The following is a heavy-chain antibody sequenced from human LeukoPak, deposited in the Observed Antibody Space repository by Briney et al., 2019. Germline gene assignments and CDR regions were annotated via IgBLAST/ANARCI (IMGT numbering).Heavy chain of an antibody. Sequence: PGGSLRLSYVGSGFTFSNSILSWVRQAPGKGLEWLSTFSGNDGYTYYADSVRGRFAISRDNSKNTVYLQMNGLRAEDTADYYCAKRSTGYYFDSWGQGTLVTVSS. D-gene: IGHD2-2*01. V-gene: IGHV3-23*01. CDR1: GFTFSNSI. J-gene: IGHJ4*02. CDR3: AKRSTGYYFDS. CDR2: FSGNDGYT.